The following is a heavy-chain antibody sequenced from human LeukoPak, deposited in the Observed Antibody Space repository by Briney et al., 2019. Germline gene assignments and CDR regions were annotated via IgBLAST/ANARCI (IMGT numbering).Heavy chain of an antibody. D-gene: IGHD1-26*01. J-gene: IGHJ4*02. CDR1: GHTFTGYS. CDR2: INPNSGGT. Sequence: ASVKVSCKASGHTFTGYSMHWVRQAPGPGLEWMGWINPNSGGTNYAQKFQGRVTMTRDTSISTAYMELSRLRSDDTAVYYCAREPPRYRGPFDYWGQGTLVTVSS. V-gene: IGHV1-2*02. CDR3: AREPPRYRGPFDY.